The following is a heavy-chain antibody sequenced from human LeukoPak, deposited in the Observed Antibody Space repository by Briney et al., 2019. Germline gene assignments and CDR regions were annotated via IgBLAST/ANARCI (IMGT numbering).Heavy chain of an antibody. Sequence: PSETLSLTCTVSGGSISGYYWSWIRQPPGKGLEWIGEINHSGSTNYNPSLKSRVTISVDTSKNQFSLKLSSVTAADTAVYYCARAGSSSWYYFDYWGQGTLVTVSS. D-gene: IGHD6-13*01. CDR1: GGSISGYY. V-gene: IGHV4-34*01. CDR2: INHSGST. CDR3: ARAGSSSWYYFDY. J-gene: IGHJ4*02.